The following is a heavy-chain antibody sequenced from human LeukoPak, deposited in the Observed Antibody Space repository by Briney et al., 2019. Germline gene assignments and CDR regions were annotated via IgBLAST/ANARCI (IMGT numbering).Heavy chain of an antibody. CDR1: GGTFSSYA. Sequence: SVRVSCKASGGTFSSYAISWVRQAPGQGLEWMGRIIPILGIANYAQKFQGRVTITADKSTSTAYMELSSLRSEDTAVYYCARAGSKYSYGPPVGFDYWGQGTLVTVSS. D-gene: IGHD5-18*01. CDR2: IIPILGIA. J-gene: IGHJ4*02. CDR3: ARAGSKYSYGPPVGFDY. V-gene: IGHV1-69*04.